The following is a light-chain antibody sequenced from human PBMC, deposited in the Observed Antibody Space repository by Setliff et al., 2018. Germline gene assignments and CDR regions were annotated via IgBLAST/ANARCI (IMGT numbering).Light chain of an antibody. J-gene: IGLJ1*01. CDR2: DVT. Sequence: QSALAQPASVSGSPGQSITISCTGTTSDVGGYNYVSWYHQHPGKAPKLMIYDVTNRPSGVSNRFSGSKSGNTASLAISGLQAEDEADYYCTSYTSTFNYVFGTGTKVTVL. CDR1: TSDVGGYNY. V-gene: IGLV2-14*01. CDR3: TSYTSTFNYV.